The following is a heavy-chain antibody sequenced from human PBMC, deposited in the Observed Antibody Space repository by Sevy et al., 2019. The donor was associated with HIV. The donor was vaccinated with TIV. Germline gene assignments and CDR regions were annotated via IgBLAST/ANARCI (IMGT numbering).Heavy chain of an antibody. CDR2: ISYDGSYR. J-gene: IGHJ6*02. V-gene: IGHV3-30*18. D-gene: IGHD3-16*01. CDR3: AKNRPPRGSFFTRHGMDV. CDR1: GFTFSTYD. Sequence: GGSLRLSCVASGFTFSTYDMHWVRQAPGKGLEWVAIISYDGSYRYYADSVRGLFSMSRNNSKNTMYVQMNGLSIEDTAVYYCAKNRPPRGSFFTRHGMDVWGRGTTVTVSS.